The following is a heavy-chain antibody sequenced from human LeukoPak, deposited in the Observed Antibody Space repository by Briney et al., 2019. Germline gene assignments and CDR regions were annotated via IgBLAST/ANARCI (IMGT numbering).Heavy chain of an antibody. D-gene: IGHD6-6*01. V-gene: IGHV4-34*01. CDR3: ARGPRIAARLPDYYYYYMDV. CDR2: INHSGST. Sequence: PSETLSLTCAVYGGSFSGYYWSWIRQPPGKGLEWIGEINHSGSTNYNPSLKGRVTISVDTSKNQFSLKLSSVTAADTAVYYCARGPRIAARLPDYYYYYMDVWGKGTTVTVSS. CDR1: GGSFSGYY. J-gene: IGHJ6*03.